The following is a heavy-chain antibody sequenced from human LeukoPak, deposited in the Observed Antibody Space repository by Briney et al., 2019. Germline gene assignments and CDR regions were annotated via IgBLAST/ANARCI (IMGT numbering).Heavy chain of an antibody. CDR2: IKQDGSEK. V-gene: IGHV3-7*03. Sequence: GGSLRLSCAASGFTFSSYWMSWVRQAPGKGLEWVANIKQDGSEKYYVDSVKGRFTISRDNAKNSLYLQVNSLKTEDTAVYYCARGSYSGYGVDYWGQGTLVTVSS. CDR1: GFTFSSYW. CDR3: ARGSYSGYGVDY. D-gene: IGHD5-12*01. J-gene: IGHJ4*02.